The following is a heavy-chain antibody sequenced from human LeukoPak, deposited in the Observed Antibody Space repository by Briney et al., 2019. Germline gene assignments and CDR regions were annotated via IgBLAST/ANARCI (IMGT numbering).Heavy chain of an antibody. CDR1: GGSISSSSYY. CDR3: ARQGITIFGVVNDY. Sequence: PSETLSLTCTVSGGSISSSSYYWGWIRQPPGKGLEWIGSIYYSGSTYYNPSLKSRVTISVDTSKNQFSLKLSSVTAANTAVYYCARQGITIFGVVNDYWGQGTLVTVSS. CDR2: IYYSGST. D-gene: IGHD3-3*01. J-gene: IGHJ4*02. V-gene: IGHV4-39*01.